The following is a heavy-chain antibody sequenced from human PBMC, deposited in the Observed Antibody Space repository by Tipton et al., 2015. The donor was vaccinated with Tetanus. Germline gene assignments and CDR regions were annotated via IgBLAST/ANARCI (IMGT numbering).Heavy chain of an antibody. CDR2: ISGSGGST. V-gene: IGHV3-23*01. D-gene: IGHD3-16*01. Sequence: SLRLSCVASGFTFSSYAMSWVRQAPGKGLEWVSAISGSGGSTYYADSVKGRFTISRDNPKNTLYLQMNSLRAEDTAVYYCAKGGTIMIWNYYFDSWGQGTLVTVSS. CDR1: GFTFSSYA. CDR3: AKGGTIMIWNYYFDS. J-gene: IGHJ4*02.